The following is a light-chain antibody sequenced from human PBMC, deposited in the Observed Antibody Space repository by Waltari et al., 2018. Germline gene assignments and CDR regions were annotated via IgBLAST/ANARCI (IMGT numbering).Light chain of an antibody. V-gene: IGLV2-14*03. CDR3: SSQTLDGVVL. Sequence: QSALTQPASVSGSPGQSISISCSGTGSGLGASDYVSWYQLHPGKAPPVIIYDVTNRAAGVSHRFSASKSANTASLSISGLQPEDEADYYCSSQTLDGVVLFGGGTKLTVL. CDR2: DVT. CDR1: GSGLGASDY. J-gene: IGLJ2*01.